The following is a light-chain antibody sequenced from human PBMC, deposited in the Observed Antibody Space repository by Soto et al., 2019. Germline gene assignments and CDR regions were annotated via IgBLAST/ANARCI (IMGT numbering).Light chain of an antibody. CDR3: KKYYDLQYT. V-gene: IGKV3-20*01. CDR1: ETVSSTY. CDR2: GAS. Sequence: EVLLTQSPGTLSLSPVERATLSCSASETVSSTYLAWFHQKPGQPPRILIYGASRRATGTQDRFSGSGSGTDFTITIRRMENEDFEVYYCKKYYDLQYTFGKGTRLELK. J-gene: IGKJ5*01.